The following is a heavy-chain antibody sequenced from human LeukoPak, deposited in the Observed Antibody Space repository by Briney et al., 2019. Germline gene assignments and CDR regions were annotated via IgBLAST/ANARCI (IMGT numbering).Heavy chain of an antibody. V-gene: IGHV4-39*01. CDR2: LYYSGST. CDR1: GGSISSNNYY. Sequence: SETLSLTCTVSGGSISSNNYYWGWIRQPPGKGLEWIQTLYYSGSTYYDPSLKSRDTISVDTSKNQFSLKLSSVTAADTAVYYCARGGTFDTFAIWGQGTMVTVSS. CDR3: ARGGTFDTFAI. D-gene: IGHD2-15*01. J-gene: IGHJ3*02.